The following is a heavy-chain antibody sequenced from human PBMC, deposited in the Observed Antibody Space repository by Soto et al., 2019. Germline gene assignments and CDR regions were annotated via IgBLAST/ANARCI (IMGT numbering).Heavy chain of an antibody. V-gene: IGHV4-31*03. D-gene: IGHD3-10*01. CDR3: ARGGAGSSVRGVAPFDY. Sequence: QVQLQESGPGLVKPSQTLSLTCTVSGGSISSGGYYWSWIRQHPGKGLEWIGYIYYSGSTYYNPSLKRRVTISVDTSKTQFSLKLSSVTAADTAVYYCARGGAGSSVRGVAPFDYWGQGTLVTVSS. CDR1: GGSISSGGYY. J-gene: IGHJ4*02. CDR2: IYYSGST.